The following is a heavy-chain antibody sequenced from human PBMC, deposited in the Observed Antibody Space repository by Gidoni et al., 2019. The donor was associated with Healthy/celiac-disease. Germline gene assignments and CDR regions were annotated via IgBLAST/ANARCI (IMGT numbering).Heavy chain of an antibody. V-gene: IGHV3-30*04. J-gene: IGHJ2*01. CDR3: ARDPATTVVTPTWYFDL. CDR1: GFTFSSYA. D-gene: IGHD4-17*01. CDR2: ISYDGSNK. Sequence: QVQLVESGGGVVQPGRSLRLSCSASGFTFSSYAMHWVRQATGKGLEWVAVISYDGSNKYYADSVKGRFTISRDNSKNTLYLQMNSLRAEDTAVYYCARDPATTVVTPTWYFDLWGRGTLVTVSS.